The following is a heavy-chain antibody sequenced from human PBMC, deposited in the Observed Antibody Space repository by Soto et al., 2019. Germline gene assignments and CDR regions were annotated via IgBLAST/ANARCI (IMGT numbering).Heavy chain of an antibody. CDR1: GFSLSTSGVG. V-gene: IGHV2-5*02. J-gene: IGHJ6*02. Sequence: QITLKESGPTLVKPTQTLTLTCTFSGFSLSTSGVGVGWIRQPPGKALEWLALIYWEDDKRYSPSLKSRLTITTDTSKNQVVLTMTNMDPVDTATYYCAHSSLWDDFWSGYYGDYYSGRDVWGQGTTVTVSS. CDR2: IYWEDDK. CDR3: AHSSLWDDFWSGYYGDYYSGRDV. D-gene: IGHD3-3*01.